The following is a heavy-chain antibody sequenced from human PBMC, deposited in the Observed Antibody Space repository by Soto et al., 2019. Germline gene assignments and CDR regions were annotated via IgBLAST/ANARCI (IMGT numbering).Heavy chain of an antibody. CDR2: MNQGGSEK. J-gene: IGHJ3*02. CDR1: GFTFDSYW. D-gene: IGHD2-15*01. Sequence: HPGGSLRLSCAASGFTFDSYWMTWVRQAPGKGLAWVANMNQGGSEKYYVDSVKGRFTVSRDNAKNSLYLQMNSLRDEDTAVYYCARELGHCSGGSCYRGAFDIWGQGTMVTVSS. V-gene: IGHV3-7*01. CDR3: ARELGHCSGGSCYRGAFDI.